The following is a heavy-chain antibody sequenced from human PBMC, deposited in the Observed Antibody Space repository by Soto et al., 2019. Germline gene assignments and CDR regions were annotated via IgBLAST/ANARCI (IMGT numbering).Heavy chain of an antibody. CDR1: GFTFSSYD. CDR3: ARGPVYGDYGSAGDLDG. V-gene: IGHV3-13*01. CDR2: IGTAGDT. Sequence: GGSLRLSCAASGFTFSSYDMHWVRQATGKGLEWVSAIGTAGDTYYPGSVKGRFTISRENAKNSLYLQMNSLRAGDTAVYYCARGPVYGDYGSAGDLDGWGQGTLVTVSS. J-gene: IGHJ4*02. D-gene: IGHD4-17*01.